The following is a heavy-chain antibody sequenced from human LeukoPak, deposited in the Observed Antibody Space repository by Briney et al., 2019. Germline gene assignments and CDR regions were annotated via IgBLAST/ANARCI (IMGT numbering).Heavy chain of an antibody. CDR1: GFTFSSYW. D-gene: IGHD6-13*01. J-gene: IGHJ6*02. CDR3: ARVLDRPYSSSWYGDYYYGMDV. CDR2: IKQDGSEK. V-gene: IGHV3-7*01. Sequence: GGSLRLSCAASGFTFSSYWMSWVRQAQGKGLEWVANIKQDGSEKYYVDSVKGRFTISRDNAKNSLYLQMNSLRAEDTAVYYCARVLDRPYSSSWYGDYYYGMDVWGQGTTVTVSS.